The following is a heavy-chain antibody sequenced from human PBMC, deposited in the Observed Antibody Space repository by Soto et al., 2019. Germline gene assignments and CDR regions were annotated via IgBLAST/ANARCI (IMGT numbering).Heavy chain of an antibody. Sequence: PSETLSLTCAVSSGSISSSNWWSWVRQPPGKGLEWIGEIYHSGSTNYNPSLKSRVTISVDKSKNQFSLKLSSVTAADTAVHYCARGMQDYSSPSKRRSNPLNWFDPWGQGTLVTVSS. CDR2: IYHSGST. J-gene: IGHJ5*02. D-gene: IGHD2-15*01. V-gene: IGHV4-4*02. CDR3: ARGMQDYSSPSKRRSNPLNWFDP. CDR1: SGSISSSNW.